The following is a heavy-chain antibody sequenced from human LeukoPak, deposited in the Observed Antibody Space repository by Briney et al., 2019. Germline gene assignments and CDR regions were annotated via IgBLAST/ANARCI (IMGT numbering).Heavy chain of an antibody. V-gene: IGHV4-38-2*02. Sequence: PSETLSLTCTVSGYSISSGYYWGWIRQPPGKGLEWIGSIYHSGSTYYNPSLKSRVTISVDTSKNQFSLKLSSVTAADTAVYYCARGQYYYDSRYAYYFDYWGQGTLVTVSS. CDR1: GYSISSGYY. CDR3: ARGQYYYDSRYAYYFDY. D-gene: IGHD3-22*01. CDR2: IYHSGST. J-gene: IGHJ4*02.